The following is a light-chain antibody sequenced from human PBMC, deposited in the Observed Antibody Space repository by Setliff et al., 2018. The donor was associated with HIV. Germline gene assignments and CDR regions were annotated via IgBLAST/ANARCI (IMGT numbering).Light chain of an antibody. J-gene: IGLJ1*01. CDR3: CSYAYHSYV. Sequence: QSALTQPRSVSGSPGQSVTISCTGTSSDVGRYNYVSWYQHHPGKAPKLIIYDVTKRPSGVPDRFSGSKSGNTASLTISGLQAEDEADYYCCSYAYHSYVFGTGTKFTVL. CDR2: DVT. CDR1: SSDVGRYNY. V-gene: IGLV2-11*01.